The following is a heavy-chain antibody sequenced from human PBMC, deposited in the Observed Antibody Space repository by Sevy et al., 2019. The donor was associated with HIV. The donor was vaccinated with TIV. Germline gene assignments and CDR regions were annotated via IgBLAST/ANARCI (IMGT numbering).Heavy chain of an antibody. CDR3: SRSRSNYADYYFDY. Sequence: WGSLRLSCAASGFTFSDYYMTWIRQSPGKGLQRISYISSGSSYTNYADSVKGRFTISRDNAKNSLYLEIHTLRLEDTAVYYCSRSRSNYADYYFDYWGQGTVVFVSS. CDR1: GFTFSDYY. V-gene: IGHV3-11*06. D-gene: IGHD4-17*01. CDR2: ISSGSSYT. J-gene: IGHJ4*02.